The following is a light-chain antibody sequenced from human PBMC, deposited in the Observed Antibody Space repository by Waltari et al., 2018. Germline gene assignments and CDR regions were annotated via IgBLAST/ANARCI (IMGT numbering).Light chain of an antibody. CDR1: QDISNY. V-gene: IGKV1-33*01. CDR3: QQYDNLPLT. CDR2: DAS. Sequence: DIQMTQSPSSLSASVGDRVTITCQASQDISNYLNWYQQKPGKGPKHLIYDASNLEKGVPSRFSGSGSGTDFTFTISSLQPEDIATYYCQQYDNLPLTFGGGTKVEIK. J-gene: IGKJ4*01.